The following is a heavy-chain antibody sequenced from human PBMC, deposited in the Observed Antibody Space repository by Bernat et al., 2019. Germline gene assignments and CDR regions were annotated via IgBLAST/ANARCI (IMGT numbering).Heavy chain of an antibody. D-gene: IGHD6-13*01. V-gene: IGHV3-49*04. CDR1: GFTFGDYA. J-gene: IGHJ4*02. CDR3: ARDRIASSGVIDF. CDR2: MRSKTYGGTT. Sequence: EVQLVESGGGLVQPGRSLRLSCTASGFTFGDYAMSWVRQAPGEGLEWVGFMRSKTYGGTTEYAASVKGRFTISRDDSKSIAYLQMDSLKTEDTAVYYCARDRIASSGVIDFWGQGTLVTVSS.